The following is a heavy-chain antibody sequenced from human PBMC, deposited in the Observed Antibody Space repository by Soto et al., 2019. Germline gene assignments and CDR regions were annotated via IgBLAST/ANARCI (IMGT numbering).Heavy chain of an antibody. D-gene: IGHD4-17*01. Sequence: EVQLLESGGDLVQPGGSLRLSCAASGFTFSNYAMSWVRQAPGKVLDWVSAISGRGGSTFYADSVKGRFTISIDNAKNTLYLQMNSLRAEDTAVYYCAKRLPHDYAFDYWGQGTLVTVSS. CDR2: ISGRGGST. J-gene: IGHJ4*02. V-gene: IGHV3-23*01. CDR3: AKRLPHDYAFDY. CDR1: GFTFSNYA.